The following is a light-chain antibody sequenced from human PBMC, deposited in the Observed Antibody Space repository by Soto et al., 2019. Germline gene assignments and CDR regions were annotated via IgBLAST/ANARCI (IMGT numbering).Light chain of an antibody. Sequence: QSVLTQPPSVSGAPGERVTISCTGSSSDIGAGYRVRWYQQVPGTAPKLLIYYNNQRPSGVPDRFSGSKSGTSASLAISGLQSEDAAYSTWDDSLNGRLFGGGTKLTVL. J-gene: IGLJ2*01. CDR3: DDSLNGRL. CDR1: SSDIGAGYR. V-gene: IGLV1-40*01. CDR2: YNN.